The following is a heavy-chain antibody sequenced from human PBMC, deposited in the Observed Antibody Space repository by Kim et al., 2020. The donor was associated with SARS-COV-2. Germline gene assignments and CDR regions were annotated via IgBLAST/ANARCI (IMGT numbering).Heavy chain of an antibody. J-gene: IGHJ6*02. CDR2: INHSGST. Sequence: SETLSLTCAVYGGSFSGYYWSWIRQPPGKGLEWIGEINHSGSTNYNPSLKSRVTISVDTSKNQFSLKLSSVTAADTAVYYCARALWVSYGYYYGMDVWGQGTTVTVSS. CDR1: GGSFSGYY. CDR3: ARALWVSYGYYYGMDV. V-gene: IGHV4-34*01. D-gene: IGHD3-16*01.